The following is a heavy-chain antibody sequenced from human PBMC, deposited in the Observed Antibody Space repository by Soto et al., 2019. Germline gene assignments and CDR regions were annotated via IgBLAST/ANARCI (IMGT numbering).Heavy chain of an antibody. CDR2: ITTSGGTT. CDR1: GFTFSTYA. J-gene: IGHJ4*02. V-gene: IGHV3-23*01. Sequence: VGSLRLSCAASGFTFSTYAMSWVRQAPGKGLEWVSGITTSGGTTYYADSVKGRFTISRDNSKNTLYLQVNSLRAEDTAVYYCAKSPRIQLWPPQFDFWGQGTLVTVSS. D-gene: IGHD5-18*01. CDR3: AKSPRIQLWPPQFDF.